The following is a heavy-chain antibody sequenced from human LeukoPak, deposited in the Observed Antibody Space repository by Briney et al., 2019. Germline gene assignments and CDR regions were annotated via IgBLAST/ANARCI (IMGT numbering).Heavy chain of an antibody. CDR2: IYYSGST. CDR1: GGSISSYY. Sequence: SETLSLTCTVSGGSISSYYWSWIRQPPGKGLEWSGYIYYSGSTNYNPSLKSRITILVDTSKNQFSLKLSSVTAADTAVYYCAREIAAAGTFYYYYMDVWGKGTTVTVSS. J-gene: IGHJ6*03. V-gene: IGHV4-59*01. D-gene: IGHD6-13*01. CDR3: AREIAAAGTFYYYYMDV.